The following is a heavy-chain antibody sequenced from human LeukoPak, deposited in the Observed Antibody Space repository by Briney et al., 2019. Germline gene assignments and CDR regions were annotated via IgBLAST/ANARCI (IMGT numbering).Heavy chain of an antibody. Sequence: ASVKVSCKASGGTFSSYAISWVRQAPGQGLEWMGWISAYNGNTNYAQKLQGRVTMTTDTSTSTAYMELRSLRSDDTAVYYCARDQGIVGARDAFDIWGQGTMVTVSS. J-gene: IGHJ3*02. CDR2: ISAYNGNT. V-gene: IGHV1-18*01. D-gene: IGHD1-26*01. CDR3: ARDQGIVGARDAFDI. CDR1: GGTFSSYA.